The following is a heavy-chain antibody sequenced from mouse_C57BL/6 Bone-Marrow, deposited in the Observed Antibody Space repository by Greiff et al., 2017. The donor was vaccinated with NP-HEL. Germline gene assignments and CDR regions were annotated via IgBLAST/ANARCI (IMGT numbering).Heavy chain of an antibody. J-gene: IGHJ2*01. Sequence: VQLQQSGPELVKPGASVQMSCKASGYTFTSYVMHWVKQKPGQGLEWIGYIYPYNDGTKYNEKFKGKATLTSDKSSSTAYMELSSLTSEDSAVYYCARRGLYDYDGYYFDYWGQGTTLTVSS. CDR3: ARRGLYDYDGYYFDY. D-gene: IGHD2-4*01. V-gene: IGHV1-14*01. CDR2: IYPYNDGT. CDR1: GYTFTSYV.